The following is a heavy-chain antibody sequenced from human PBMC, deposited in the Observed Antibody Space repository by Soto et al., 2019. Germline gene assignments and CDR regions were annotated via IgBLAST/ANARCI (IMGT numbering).Heavy chain of an antibody. D-gene: IGHD4-17*01. V-gene: IGHV4-4*07. CDR3: ARGGGDYDDYYYYYGMEV. CDR2: IYTSGST. J-gene: IGHJ6*02. Sequence: LSLTCTVSGGSISSYYWSWIRQPAGKGLEWIGRIYTSGSTNYNPSLKSRVTMSVDTSKNQFSLKLSSVTAADTAVYYCARGGGDYDDYYYYYGMEVWGQGTTVTV. CDR1: GGSISSYY.